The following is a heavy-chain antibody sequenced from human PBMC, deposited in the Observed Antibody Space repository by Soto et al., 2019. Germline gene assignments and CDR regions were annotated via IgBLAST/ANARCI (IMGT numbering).Heavy chain of an antibody. CDR3: AKEYSSSWYYFDY. V-gene: IGHV3-30*18. CDR1: GFTFSSYG. D-gene: IGHD6-13*01. Sequence: GGSLRLSCAASGFTFSSYGMHWVRQAPGKGLEWVAVILYDGSNKYYADSVKGRFTISRDNSKNTLYLQMNSLRAEDTAVYYCAKEYSSSWYYFDYWGQGTLVTVSS. J-gene: IGHJ4*02. CDR2: ILYDGSNK.